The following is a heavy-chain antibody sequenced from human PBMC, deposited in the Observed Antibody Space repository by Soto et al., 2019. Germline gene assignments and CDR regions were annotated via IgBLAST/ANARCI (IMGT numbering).Heavy chain of an antibody. D-gene: IGHD2-15*01. CDR1: GYTFTSYS. CDR3: ARERLCGGRCYVHWFDP. V-gene: IGHV1-3*04. Sequence: ASLKVSCKTSGYTFTSYSIHWVRQAPGQGLEWLGWLNIGNGNTQYSQKPHDRVTLTKATSASTAYIEPGSRRSEDTAVYSRARERLCGGRCYVHWFDPCGQVSLVTVPS. J-gene: IGHJ5*02. CDR2: LNIGNGNT.